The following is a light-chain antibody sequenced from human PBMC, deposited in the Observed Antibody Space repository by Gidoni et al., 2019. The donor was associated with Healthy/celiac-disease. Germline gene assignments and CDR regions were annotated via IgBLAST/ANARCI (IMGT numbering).Light chain of an antibody. CDR3: QQRSNWPIT. CDR1: QSVSSY. V-gene: IGKV3-11*01. CDR2: DAS. J-gene: IGKJ5*01. Sequence: EIVLTQSPATLSLSPGERATLSCRASQSVSSYVAWYQQKPGQAPRLPIYDASNRATGIPARFSCSGSGTDFTLTISSLEPEDLAVYYCQQRSNWPITFGQGTRLEIK.